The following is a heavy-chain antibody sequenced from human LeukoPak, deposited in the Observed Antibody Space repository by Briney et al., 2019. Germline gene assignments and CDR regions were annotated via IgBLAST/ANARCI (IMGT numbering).Heavy chain of an antibody. V-gene: IGHV3-30-3*01. CDR1: GFTFSSYA. CDR3: AREGEVVPAAIAGFFDY. CDR2: ISYDGSNK. D-gene: IGHD2-2*01. Sequence: GGSLRLSCAASGFTFSSYAMHWVRQAPGKGLEWVAVISYDGSNKYYADSVKGRFTISRDNSKNTLYLQMNSLRAEDTAVYYCAREGEVVPAAIAGFFDYWGQGTLVTVSS. J-gene: IGHJ4*02.